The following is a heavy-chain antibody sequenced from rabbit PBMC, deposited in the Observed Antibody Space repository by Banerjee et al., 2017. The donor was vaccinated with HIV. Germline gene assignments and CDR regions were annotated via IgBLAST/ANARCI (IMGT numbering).Heavy chain of an antibody. CDR1: GLDSSSSYY. V-gene: IGHV1S40*01. CDR3: ARGLVAGVLDL. Sequence: QSLEESGGDLVKPGASLTLTCTASGLDSSSSYYMCWVRQAPGKGLEWIACIYAGSSGSTYYASWAKGRVTISKTSSTTVTLQMTSLTAADTATYFCARGLVAGVLDLWGPGTL. D-gene: IGHD3-3*01. J-gene: IGHJ4*01. CDR2: IYAGSSGST.